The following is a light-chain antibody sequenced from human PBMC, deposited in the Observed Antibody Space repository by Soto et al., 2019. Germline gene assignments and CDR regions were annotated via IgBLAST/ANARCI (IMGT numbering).Light chain of an antibody. CDR2: DAS. Sequence: EIVLTQSPATLSLSPGERATLSCRASQSVSSYLAWYQQKPGQAPRLLIYDASNRATGIPARFSGGGSGTDFTLTISSLEPEDFAVYYCQQRSNWPPVFTFGPGTQVDIK. CDR3: QQRSNWPPVFT. CDR1: QSVSSY. V-gene: IGKV3-11*01. J-gene: IGKJ3*01.